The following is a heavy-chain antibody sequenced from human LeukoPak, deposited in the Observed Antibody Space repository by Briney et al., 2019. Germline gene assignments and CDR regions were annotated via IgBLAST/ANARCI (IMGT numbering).Heavy chain of an antibody. V-gene: IGHV1-2*02. D-gene: IGHD3/OR15-3a*01. CDR3: ASEYDFWSGVGRY. Sequence: ASVKVSRKASGYTFTGYYMHWVRQAPGQGLEWMGWINPNSGGTNYAQKFQGRVTMTRDTSISTAYMELSRLRSDDTAVYYCASEYDFWSGVGRYWGQGALVTVSS. CDR1: GYTFTGYY. J-gene: IGHJ4*02. CDR2: INPNSGGT.